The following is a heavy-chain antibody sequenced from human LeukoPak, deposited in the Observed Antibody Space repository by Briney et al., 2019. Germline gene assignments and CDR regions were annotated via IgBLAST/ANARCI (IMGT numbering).Heavy chain of an antibody. D-gene: IGHD4-23*01. V-gene: IGHV3-23*01. CDR2: ISGSGGST. Sequence: GGSLRLSCAASGFTLTSYAMSRVRQAPGKGLEWVSGISGSGGSTYYADSVKGRFTISRDNSKNTLYLQMNSLRAEDTAVYYCAKGMVRNDYWGQGTLVTVSS. J-gene: IGHJ4*02. CDR3: AKGMVRNDY. CDR1: GFTLTSYA.